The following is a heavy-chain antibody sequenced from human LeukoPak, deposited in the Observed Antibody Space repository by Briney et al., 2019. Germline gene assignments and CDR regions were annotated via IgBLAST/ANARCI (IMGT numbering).Heavy chain of an antibody. V-gene: IGHV3-30-3*01. D-gene: IGHD1-26*01. J-gene: IGHJ6*02. Sequence: GRSLRLSCAASRFTFSSYAMHWVRQAPGKGLEWVAVISYDGSNKYYADSVKGRFTISRDNSKNTLYLQMNSLRAEDTAVYYCARTQKWELRFYYYGMDVWGQGTTVTVSS. CDR2: ISYDGSNK. CDR1: RFTFSSYA. CDR3: ARTQKWELRFYYYGMDV.